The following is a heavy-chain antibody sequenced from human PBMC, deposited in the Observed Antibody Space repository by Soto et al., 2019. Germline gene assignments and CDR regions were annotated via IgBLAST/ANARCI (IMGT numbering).Heavy chain of an antibody. CDR3: AGERGSIKVRGPFDF. V-gene: IGHV4-34*12. D-gene: IGHD3-10*01. Sequence: SETLSLTCAVYGGSFSGYYWSWVRQPPGKGLEWIGEIFHGGSTNYSPSLMSRVSISVDRSRNQFSLRLRSVTAADTAIYYCAGERGSIKVRGPFDFWGQGTPVTVSS. CDR2: IFHGGST. CDR1: GGSFSGYY. J-gene: IGHJ3*01.